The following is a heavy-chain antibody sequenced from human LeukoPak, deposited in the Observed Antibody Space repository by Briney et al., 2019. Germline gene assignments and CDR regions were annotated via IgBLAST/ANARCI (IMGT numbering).Heavy chain of an antibody. CDR3: ARDGYSYGFDP. CDR1: GFTLSRYA. D-gene: IGHD5-18*01. Sequence: GGSLRLFCAASGFTLSRYAMLWVRHAPGKALVWAAFIRHDGNNKYYADSVKGRFTIPRDNSKNTLYLQMNSLRAEDTAVYYCARDGYSYGFDPWGQGTLVTVSS. V-gene: IGHV3-30*02. J-gene: IGHJ5*02. CDR2: IRHDGNNK.